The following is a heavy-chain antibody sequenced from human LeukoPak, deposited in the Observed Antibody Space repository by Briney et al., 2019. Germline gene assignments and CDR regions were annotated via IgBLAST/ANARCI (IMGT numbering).Heavy chain of an antibody. D-gene: IGHD7-27*01. CDR3: AKDTGHAIDY. V-gene: IGHV3-9*01. J-gene: IGHJ4*02. Sequence: PGGSLSLSWAASGFTFVDYAMHWLRQAPGKGLEWVSGISLNSGSIGYADSVKGRFTISRDNAKNSLYLQMNSLRAEDTALYYCAKDTGHAIDYWGQGTLVTVSS. CDR1: GFTFVDYA. CDR2: ISLNSGSI.